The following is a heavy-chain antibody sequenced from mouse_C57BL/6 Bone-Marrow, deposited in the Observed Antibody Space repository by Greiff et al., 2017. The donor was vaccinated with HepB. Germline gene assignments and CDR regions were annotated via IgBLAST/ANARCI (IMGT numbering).Heavy chain of an antibody. CDR2: IDPEDGET. J-gene: IGHJ4*01. CDR3: ARDSSGDDYAMDY. CDR1: GFNIKDYY. Sequence: VQLQQSGAELVKPGASVKLSCTASGFNIKDYYMHWVKQRTEQGLEWIGRIDPEDGETKYAPKFQGKATTTAETSSNTAYLQLRSLTSEDTAVYYCARDSSGDDYAMDYWGQGTSVTVSS. V-gene: IGHV14-2*01. D-gene: IGHD3-2*02.